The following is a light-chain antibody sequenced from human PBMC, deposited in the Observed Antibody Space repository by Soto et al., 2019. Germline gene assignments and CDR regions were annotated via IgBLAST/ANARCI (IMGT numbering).Light chain of an antibody. Sequence: EIVLTHSPATLSFSPGEIATLSCRASQSFSSYLAWYQQKPGQAPRLLIYDASNRATGIPARFSGSGSGTDFTLTISSLEPEDFAVYYCQQRSNWPPSITFGQGTRLE. J-gene: IGKJ5*01. CDR2: DAS. CDR1: QSFSSY. V-gene: IGKV3-11*01. CDR3: QQRSNWPPSIT.